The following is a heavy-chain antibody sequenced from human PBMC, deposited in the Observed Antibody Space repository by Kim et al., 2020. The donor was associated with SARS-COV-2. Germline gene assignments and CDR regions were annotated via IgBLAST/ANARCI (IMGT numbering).Heavy chain of an antibody. CDR1: GVSVNRDY. Sequence: SETLSLTCTVSGVSVNRDYLAWIRQPPGKGLEWIGYVSSSRNTKYNPSFGSRVTISLDTSKNQFSLKLTSVAAADTAVYFCARHNPVAVVAGSYFDFWGQGSLDTVPS. D-gene: IGHD6-19*01. CDR2: VSSSRNT. J-gene: IGHJ4*02. V-gene: IGHV4-59*02. CDR3: ARHNPVAVVAGSYFDF.